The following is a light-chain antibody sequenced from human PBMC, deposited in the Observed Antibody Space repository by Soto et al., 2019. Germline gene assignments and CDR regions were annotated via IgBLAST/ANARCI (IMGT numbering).Light chain of an antibody. Sequence: QSALTQPASVSGSPGQSITISCTGTSSDVGGYNYVSWYQHHAGKAPRLMIYASSNRPSGVSHRFSGSRSGNTASLTISGLQAEDEADYYCSSYTSVNTLYVFGTGTKLTVL. CDR1: SSDVGGYNY. CDR3: SSYTSVNTLYV. CDR2: ASS. V-gene: IGLV2-14*01. J-gene: IGLJ1*01.